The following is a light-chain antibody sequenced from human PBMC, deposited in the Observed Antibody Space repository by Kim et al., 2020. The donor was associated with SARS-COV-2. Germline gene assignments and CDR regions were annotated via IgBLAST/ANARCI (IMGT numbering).Light chain of an antibody. CDR1: HSLGTN. V-gene: IGKV3-15*01. Sequence: VMTQSPATLSVSPGERVTLSCRASHSLGTNLAWYQQKLGQGPRLLIYRASARATGIPARFSGSGSGMEFTLTISNVQSEDFAVYSCQQYNYWPLTFGGGTKVEI. CDR3: QQYNYWPLT. CDR2: RAS. J-gene: IGKJ4*01.